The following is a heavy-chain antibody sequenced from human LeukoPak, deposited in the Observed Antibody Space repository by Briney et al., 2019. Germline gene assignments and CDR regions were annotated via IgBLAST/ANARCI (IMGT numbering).Heavy chain of an antibody. CDR1: GDSISSNSYY. D-gene: IGHD6-13*01. V-gene: IGHV4-39*01. CDR3: ARQRITAADGTKGYFDY. CDR2: IYYSGNP. Sequence: SETLSLTCTVSGDSISSNSYYWGWIRQPPGKGLEWVGSIYYSGNPFYNPSLKSRVTISVDTSKNQFSLNLNSVTAADTALYYCARQRITAADGTKGYFDYWGQGTLVTVSS. J-gene: IGHJ4*02.